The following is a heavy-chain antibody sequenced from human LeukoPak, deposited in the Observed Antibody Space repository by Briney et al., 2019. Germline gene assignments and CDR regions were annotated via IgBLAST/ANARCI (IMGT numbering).Heavy chain of an antibody. CDR3: AREIAIGFDY. CDR1: GYTFTSYY. Sequence: VSVKVSCKASGYTFTSYYMHWVRQAPGQGLEWMGIINPSGGSTSCAQKFQGRVTMTRDTSTSTVYMELSSLRSEDTAVYYCAREIAIGFDYWGQGTLVTVSS. CDR2: INPSGGST. J-gene: IGHJ4*02. D-gene: IGHD6-13*01. V-gene: IGHV1-46*01.